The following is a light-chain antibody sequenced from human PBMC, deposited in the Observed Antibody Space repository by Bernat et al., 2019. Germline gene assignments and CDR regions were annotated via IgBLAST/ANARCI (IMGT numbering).Light chain of an antibody. V-gene: IGLV3-1*01. J-gene: IGLJ3*02. CDR3: QAWESSAGV. CDR2: RDN. Sequence: SYELTQPPSVSVSPGQTASITCSGDRLANTCWYQQKPGQSPLVVIFRDNKRPSGIPERFSGSNSGNTDTLTISGTQPMDEADYYCQAWESSAGVFGGGTKLNVL. CDR1: RLAN.